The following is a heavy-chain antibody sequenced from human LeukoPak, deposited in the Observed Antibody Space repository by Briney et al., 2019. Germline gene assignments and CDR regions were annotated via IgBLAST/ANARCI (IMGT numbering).Heavy chain of an antibody. CDR3: ARALGYCSSTSCYVYFDY. J-gene: IGHJ4*02. CDR1: GFTVSSNY. D-gene: IGHD2-2*01. V-gene: IGHV3-66*01. Sequence: QPGGSLRLSCAASGFTVSSNYMSWVRQAPGKGLEWVSVIYSGGSTYYADSVKGRFTISRDNSKHTLYPQMTSLRAEDTAVYYCARALGYCSSTSCYVYFDYWGQGTLVTVSS. CDR2: IYSGGST.